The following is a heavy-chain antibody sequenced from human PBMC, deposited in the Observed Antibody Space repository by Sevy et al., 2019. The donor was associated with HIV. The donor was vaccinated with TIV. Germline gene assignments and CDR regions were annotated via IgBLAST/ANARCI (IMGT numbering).Heavy chain of an antibody. Sequence: GGSLRLSCAASGFTFSSYGMHWVRQAPGKGLEWVALIWYDGTNKYYADSVKGRFTISGDNSKNTLYLQMNSLRAEDTAVYYGASGAYYYASRSQNLDYWGPGTLVTVSS. V-gene: IGHV3-33*01. D-gene: IGHD3-10*01. J-gene: IGHJ4*02. CDR2: IWYDGTNK. CDR3: ASGAYYYASRSQNLDY. CDR1: GFTFSSYG.